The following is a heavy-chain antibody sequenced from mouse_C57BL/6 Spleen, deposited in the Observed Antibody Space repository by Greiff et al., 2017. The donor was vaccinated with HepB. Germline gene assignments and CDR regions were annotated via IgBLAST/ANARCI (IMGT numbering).Heavy chain of an antibody. D-gene: IGHD1-1*01. CDR2: IWSGGST. CDR3: SRNENYGSSYGYFDV. J-gene: IGHJ1*03. CDR1: GFSLTRYG. V-gene: IGHV2-2*01. Sequence: VQLQESGPGLVQPSQSLSITCTVSGFSLTRYGVHWVRQSPGKGLEWLGVIWSGGSTDYNAAFISRLSISKDNSKSQVFFKMNSLQADDTAIYYCSRNENYGSSYGYFDVWGTGTTVTVSS.